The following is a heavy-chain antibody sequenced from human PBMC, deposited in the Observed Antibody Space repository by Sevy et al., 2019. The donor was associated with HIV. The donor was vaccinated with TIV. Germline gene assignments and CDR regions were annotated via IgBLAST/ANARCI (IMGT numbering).Heavy chain of an antibody. CDR3: ASQIGAYCTGANCYYYYHMDV. V-gene: IGHV4-39*01. J-gene: IGHJ6*03. D-gene: IGHD2-8*02. Sequence: SETLSLICTVSDGSISSRGHYWGWIRQPPGKGLEWLGIVYYSGSTFYNPSLKSRVTISIDTSKNEFSLRLSSVTAADTAVYYCASQIGAYCTGANCYYYYHMDVWGKGTTVTVSS. CDR1: DGSISSRGHY. CDR2: VYYSGST.